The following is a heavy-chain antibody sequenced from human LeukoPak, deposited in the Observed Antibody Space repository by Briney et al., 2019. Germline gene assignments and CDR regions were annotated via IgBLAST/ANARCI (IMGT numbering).Heavy chain of an antibody. Sequence: SETLSLTCTVSGGSISSSSYYWGWIRQPPGKGLEWIGSIYYSGSTYYNPSLKSRVTISVDTSKNQFSLKLSSVTAADTAVYYCAREYYGSGSDNWFDPWGQGTLVTVSS. D-gene: IGHD3-10*01. J-gene: IGHJ5*02. V-gene: IGHV4-39*07. CDR1: GGSISSSSYY. CDR2: IYYSGST. CDR3: AREYYGSGSDNWFDP.